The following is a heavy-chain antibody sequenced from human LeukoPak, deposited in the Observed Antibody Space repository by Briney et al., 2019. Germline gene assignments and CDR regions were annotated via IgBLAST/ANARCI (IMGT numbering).Heavy chain of an antibody. CDR2: IYSGGST. J-gene: IGHJ1*01. CDR3: ARERFGAYPEH. CDR1: GFTVSSNY. D-gene: IGHD3-16*01. Sequence: GGSLRLSCAASGFTVSSNYMNWVRQAPGKGLEWVSIIYSGGSTYYADSVKGQFTISRDNSKNTLYLQMNSLRAEDTAVYYCARERFGAYPEHWGQGTLVTVSS. V-gene: IGHV3-53*01.